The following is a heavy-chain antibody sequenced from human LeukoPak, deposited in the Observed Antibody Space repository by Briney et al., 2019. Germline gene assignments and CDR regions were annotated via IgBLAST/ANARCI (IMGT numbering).Heavy chain of an antibody. D-gene: IGHD6-19*01. CDR1: GGFISSYY. CDR3: ARAGEWLVPDY. J-gene: IGHJ4*02. Sequence: SETLSLTCTVSGGFISSYYWSWIRQPPGKGLEWIGYIYYSGSTNYNPSLKSRVTISVDTSKNQFSLKLSSVTAADTAVYYCARAGEWLVPDYWGQGTLVTVSS. V-gene: IGHV4-59*01. CDR2: IYYSGST.